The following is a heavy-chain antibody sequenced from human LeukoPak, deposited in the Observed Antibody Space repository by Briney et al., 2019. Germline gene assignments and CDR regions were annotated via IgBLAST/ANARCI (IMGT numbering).Heavy chain of an antibody. CDR1: GYTFTSYD. V-gene: IGHV1-8*02. Sequence: ASVKVSCKASGYTFTSYDINWVRQATGQGLEWMGWMNPNSGNTGYAQKFQGRVTMTKDTSTNTVYMHLSSLSSDDTAVYYCARAYYESSAYRHAVYFDYWGQGTLATVSS. CDR2: MNPNSGNT. CDR3: ARAYYESSAYRHAVYFDY. J-gene: IGHJ4*02. D-gene: IGHD3-22*01.